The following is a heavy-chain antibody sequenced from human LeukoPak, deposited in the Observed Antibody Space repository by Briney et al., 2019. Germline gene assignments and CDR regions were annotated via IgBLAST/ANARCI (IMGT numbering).Heavy chain of an antibody. J-gene: IGHJ4*02. CDR2: ISSSSSSYI. V-gene: IGHV3-21*01. D-gene: IGHD5-12*01. CDR1: GFPFSSYR. CDR3: ARDRGYGRFDY. Sequence: GGPLRLSFAASGFPFSSYRINWVPQAPGKGLGWASSISSSSSSYIYYADSVKGRFTISRDNAKNSLYLQMNSLRAEDTAVYYCARDRGYGRFDYWGQGTLVTVSS.